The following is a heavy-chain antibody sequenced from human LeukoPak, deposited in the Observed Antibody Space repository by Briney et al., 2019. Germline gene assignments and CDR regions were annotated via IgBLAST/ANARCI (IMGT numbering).Heavy chain of an antibody. J-gene: IGHJ1*01. D-gene: IGHD4-23*01. CDR3: AAGNPTEYFQH. Sequence: GGSLRLSCAASGFTFSSYSMNWVRQAPGKGLEWVSSISSSSSYIYYADSVKGRFTISRDNAKNSLYLQMNSLRAEDTAVYYCAAGNPTEYFQHWGQGTLVTVSS. CDR1: GFTFSSYS. CDR2: ISSSSSYI. V-gene: IGHV3-21*01.